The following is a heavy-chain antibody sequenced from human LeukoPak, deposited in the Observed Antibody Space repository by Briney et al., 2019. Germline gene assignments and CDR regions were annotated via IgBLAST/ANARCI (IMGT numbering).Heavy chain of an antibody. Sequence: SGTLSLTCAVSGGSISSSNWWSWVRQPPGKGLEWIGEIYHSGSTNYNPSLKSRVTISVDKSKNQFSLKLSSVTAADTAVYYCARGRIVVVVAAAQDYYYYGMDVWGQGTTVTVSS. J-gene: IGHJ6*02. D-gene: IGHD2-15*01. CDR3: ARGRIVVVVAAAQDYYYYGMDV. CDR2: IYHSGST. V-gene: IGHV4-4*02. CDR1: GGSISSSNW.